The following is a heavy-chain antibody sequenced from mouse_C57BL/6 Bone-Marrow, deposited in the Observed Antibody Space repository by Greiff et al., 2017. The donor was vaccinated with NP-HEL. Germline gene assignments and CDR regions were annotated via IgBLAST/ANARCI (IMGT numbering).Heavy chain of an antibody. CDR2: ISYSGST. J-gene: IGHJ4*01. D-gene: IGHD2-2*01. Sequence: EEGPGLAKPSQTLSLPCSVTGYSITSDYWNWIRKFPGNKLEYMGYISYSGSTYYNPSLKSRISITRDTSKNQYYLQLNSVTTEDTATYYCARSPLWLRRNYYAMDYWGQGTSVTVSS. CDR1: GYSITSDY. CDR3: ARSPLWLRRNYYAMDY. V-gene: IGHV3-8*01.